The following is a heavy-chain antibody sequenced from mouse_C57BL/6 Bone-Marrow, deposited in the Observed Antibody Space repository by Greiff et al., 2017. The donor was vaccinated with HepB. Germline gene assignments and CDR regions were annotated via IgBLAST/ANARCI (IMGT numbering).Heavy chain of an antibody. CDR3: AISLLLRYYAMDY. D-gene: IGHD1-1*01. V-gene: IGHV1-55*01. CDR2: IYPGSGST. Sequence: QVQLQQPGAELVKPGASVKMSCKASGYTFTSYWITWVKQRPGQGLEWIGDIYPGSGSTNYNEKFKSKATLTVDTSSSTAYMQLSSLASEDSAVYYCAISLLLRYYAMDYWGQGTSVTVSS. J-gene: IGHJ4*01. CDR1: GYTFTSYW.